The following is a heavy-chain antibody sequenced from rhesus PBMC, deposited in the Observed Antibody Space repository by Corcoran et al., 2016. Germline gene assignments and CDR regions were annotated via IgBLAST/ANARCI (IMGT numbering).Heavy chain of an antibody. CDR3: VRGWSGGFDS. CDR1: GYTFTDYY. V-gene: IGHV1-138*01. J-gene: IGHJ4*01. CDR2: INQQTGVT. Sequence: QVQLVQSGAEVKKPGSSVKVSCKASGYTFTDYYIHWVRQAPGQGLEWMGEINQQTGVTKYTQNFQGRVTTTRDASTNTAYMELSSLRSEDTAVYFCVRGWSGGFDSWGQGVLVTVSS. D-gene: IGHD6-37*01.